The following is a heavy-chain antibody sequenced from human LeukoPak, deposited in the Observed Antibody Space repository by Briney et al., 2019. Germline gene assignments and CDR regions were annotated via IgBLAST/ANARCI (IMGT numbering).Heavy chain of an antibody. CDR3: ARDSVRYDFWSGYYMNY. CDR1: GFTFSSYW. D-gene: IGHD3-3*01. J-gene: IGHJ4*02. V-gene: IGHV3-7*01. Sequence: GVSLRLSCAASGFTFSSYWMSWVRQAPGKGPEWVANIKQDASEKYYVDSVKGRFTTSRDNAKNSLYLQMNSLRAEDTAVYYCARDSVRYDFWSGYYMNYWGQGSLVTVSS. CDR2: IKQDASEK.